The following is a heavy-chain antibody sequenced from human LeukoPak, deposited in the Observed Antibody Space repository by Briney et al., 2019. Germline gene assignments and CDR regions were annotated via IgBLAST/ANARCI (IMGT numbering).Heavy chain of an antibody. D-gene: IGHD3-3*01. Sequence: ASVKVSCKASGYTFTSYGISWVRQAPGQGLEWMGWISAYNGNTNYAQKLQGRVTMTTDTSTSTAYMELRSLRSDDTAVYYRARTGPTIFGVVIPLGHWGQGTLVTVSS. CDR3: ARTGPTIFGVVIPLGH. J-gene: IGHJ4*02. CDR1: GYTFTSYG. V-gene: IGHV1-18*01. CDR2: ISAYNGNT.